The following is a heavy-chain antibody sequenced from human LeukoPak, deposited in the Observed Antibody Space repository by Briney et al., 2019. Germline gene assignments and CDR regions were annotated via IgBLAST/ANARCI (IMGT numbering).Heavy chain of an antibody. CDR2: ISGSGGGT. V-gene: IGHV3-23*01. Sequence: GGSLRLSCAASGFTFNSYAMSWVRQAPEKGLEWVATISGSGGGTYYADSVKGRFTISREDSKNTLYLQMNSLRAEDTAVYYCAKDLGRYRNNYFDYWGQGTLVTVSS. CDR1: GFTFNSYA. CDR3: AKDLGRYRNNYFDY. D-gene: IGHD1-26*01. J-gene: IGHJ4*02.